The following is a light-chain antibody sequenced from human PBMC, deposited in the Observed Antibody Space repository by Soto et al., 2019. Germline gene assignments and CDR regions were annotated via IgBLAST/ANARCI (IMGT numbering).Light chain of an antibody. Sequence: QSALTQPASVSGSPGQSITISCTGTSSDVGGYNYVSWYQQHPGKAPKLMIYEVSNRPSGVSNRFSCSKSGNTASLTISGLQAEAEAYYYCSSYTGSSTLYVFGTGTKLTVL. CDR1: SSDVGGYNY. CDR2: EVS. J-gene: IGLJ1*01. CDR3: SSYTGSSTLYV. V-gene: IGLV2-14*01.